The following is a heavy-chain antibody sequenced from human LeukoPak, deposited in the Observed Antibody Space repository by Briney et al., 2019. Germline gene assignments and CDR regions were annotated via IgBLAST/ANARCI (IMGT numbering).Heavy chain of an antibody. CDR2: IYYSGST. CDR1: GGSISSGGYY. Sequence: PSETLSLTCTVSGGSISSGGYYWSWIRQHPGKGLEWIGYIYYSGSTYYNPSLKSRVTVSVDTSKNQFSLKLSSVTAADTSVYYCARVSQFWAFDIWGQGTMVTVSS. D-gene: IGHD3-3*01. J-gene: IGHJ3*02. CDR3: ARVSQFWAFDI. V-gene: IGHV4-31*03.